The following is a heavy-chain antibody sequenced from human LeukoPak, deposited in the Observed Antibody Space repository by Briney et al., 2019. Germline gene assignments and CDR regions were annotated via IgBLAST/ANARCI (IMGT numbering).Heavy chain of an antibody. D-gene: IGHD6-13*01. CDR1: GGSISGYY. Sequence: SETLSLTCTVSGGSISGYYWSWIRQPPGKGLEWIGYIYYTGSTNYNPSLTSRVTISVDTSKNQFSLRLISVTAADTAVYYCARGLYSTYYFDYWGQGTLVTVSS. CDR3: ARGLYSTYYFDY. V-gene: IGHV4-59*01. CDR2: IYYTGST. J-gene: IGHJ4*02.